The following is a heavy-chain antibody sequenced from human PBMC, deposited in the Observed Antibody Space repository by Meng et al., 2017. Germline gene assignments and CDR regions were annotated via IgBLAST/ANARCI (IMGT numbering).Heavy chain of an antibody. CDR2: ISSSGSTI. CDR3: ARGVRLPDY. V-gene: IGHV3-11*04. Sequence: QVYWWGAGGGLVKPGRSLVLYFDSSGFTFSAYYMSWIRQAPGKGLEWVSYISSSGSTIYYADSVKGRFAISRDNAKNSLYLQMNSLRAEDTAVYYCARGVRLPDYWGQGTLVTVSS. J-gene: IGHJ4*02. D-gene: IGHD2-15*01. CDR1: GFTFSAYY.